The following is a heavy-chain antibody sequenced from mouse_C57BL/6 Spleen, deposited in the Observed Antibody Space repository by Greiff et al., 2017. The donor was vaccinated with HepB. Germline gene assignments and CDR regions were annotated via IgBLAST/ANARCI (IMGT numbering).Heavy chain of an antibody. D-gene: IGHD2-4*01. CDR2: IYPGSGST. J-gene: IGHJ3*01. CDR1: GYTFTSYW. Sequence: QVQLQQPGAELVKPGASVKMSCKASGYTFTSYWITWVKQRPGQGLEWIGDIYPGSGSTNYNEKFKSKATLTVDTSSSTAYMRLSSLTSEDSAVYYCARVYDYAGAWFAYWGQGTLVTVSA. CDR3: ARVYDYAGAWFAY. V-gene: IGHV1-55*01.